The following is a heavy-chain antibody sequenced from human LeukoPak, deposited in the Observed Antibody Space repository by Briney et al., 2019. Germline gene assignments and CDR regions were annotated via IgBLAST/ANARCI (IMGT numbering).Heavy chain of an antibody. CDR3: ARDADGYCSGGGCFNWFDP. CDR1: GFTFSSYG. CDR2: IWYDGSNK. Sequence: PGGSLRLSCAASGFTFSSYGMHWVRQAPGKGLEWVAVIWYDGSNKYYADSVKGRFTISRDKSKNTLYLQMNSLRAEDTAVYYCARDADGYCSGGGCFNWFDPWGQGTLVTVSS. V-gene: IGHV3-33*01. D-gene: IGHD2-15*01. J-gene: IGHJ5*02.